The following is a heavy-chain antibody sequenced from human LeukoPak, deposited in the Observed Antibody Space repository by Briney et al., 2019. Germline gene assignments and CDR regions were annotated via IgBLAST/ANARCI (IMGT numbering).Heavy chain of an antibody. CDR1: GYTFTNYY. D-gene: IGHD3-22*01. Sequence: ASVKVSCKTSGYTFTNYYIHWVRRAPGQGLEWMGKINPSGGSTSYPQKFQGRVTMTRDTSTTTVYMELRSLRSDDTAVYYCARVGYDSSGRHRYAFDIWGQGTMVTVSS. J-gene: IGHJ3*02. CDR2: INPSGGST. CDR3: ARVGYDSSGRHRYAFDI. V-gene: IGHV1-46*01.